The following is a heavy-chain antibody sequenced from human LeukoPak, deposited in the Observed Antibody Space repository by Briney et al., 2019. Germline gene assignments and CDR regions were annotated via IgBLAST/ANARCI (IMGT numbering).Heavy chain of an antibody. J-gene: IGHJ4*02. CDR2: ISSSSSYI. CDR1: GFTFSSYW. CDR3: ARAHPRYYYDF. Sequence: PGGSLGLSCAASGFTFSSYWMSWVRQAPGKGLEWVSSISSSSSYIYYADSVKGRFTISRDNAKNSLYLQMNSLRAEDTAVYYCARAHPRYYYDFWGQGTLVTVSS. D-gene: IGHD1-14*01. V-gene: IGHV3-21*01.